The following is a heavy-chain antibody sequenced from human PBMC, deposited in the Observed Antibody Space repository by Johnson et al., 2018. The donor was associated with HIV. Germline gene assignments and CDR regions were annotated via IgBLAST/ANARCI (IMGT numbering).Heavy chain of an antibody. V-gene: IGHV3-30*07. CDR2: IWYDGSNK. Sequence: QVQLVESGGGVVQPGRSLRLSCAASGFTFSNYAMHWVRQAPGNGLEWVAVIWYDGSNKYYADSVKGRFTISRDNSKNTLYLQMNSLKTEDTAVYYCTTDGRYWIVGATRDAFDIWGQGTMVTVSS. CDR1: GFTFSNYA. CDR3: TTDGRYWIVGATRDAFDI. D-gene: IGHD1-26*01. J-gene: IGHJ3*02.